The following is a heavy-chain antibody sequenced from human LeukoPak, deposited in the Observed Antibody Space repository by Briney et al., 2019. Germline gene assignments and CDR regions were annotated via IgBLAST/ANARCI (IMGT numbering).Heavy chain of an antibody. D-gene: IGHD3-3*01. CDR1: GFTFSSYS. J-gene: IGHJ6*03. Sequence: GGSLRLSCAASGFTFSSYSMNWVRQAPGKGLEWVSSISSSSSYIYYADSVKGRFTISRDNAKNSLYLQMNSLRAEDTAVYYCASIPPFYYDFWSGVQYYMDVWSKGTTVTVSS. CDR2: ISSSSSYI. V-gene: IGHV3-21*01. CDR3: ASIPPFYYDFWSGVQYYMDV.